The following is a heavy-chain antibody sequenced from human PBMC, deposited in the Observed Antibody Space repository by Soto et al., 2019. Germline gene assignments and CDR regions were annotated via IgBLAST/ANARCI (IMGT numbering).Heavy chain of an antibody. J-gene: IGHJ4*02. Sequence: GGSLRLSCAASGFTFSSYSMNWVRQAPGKGLEWVSYISSSSSTIYYADSVKGRFTISRDNAKNSLYLQMNNLRAEDTAVYYCARDGLDYDFWSGYYNWGQGTLVTVSS. V-gene: IGHV3-48*01. CDR3: ARDGLDYDFWSGYYN. CDR2: ISSSSSTI. CDR1: GFTFSSYS. D-gene: IGHD3-3*01.